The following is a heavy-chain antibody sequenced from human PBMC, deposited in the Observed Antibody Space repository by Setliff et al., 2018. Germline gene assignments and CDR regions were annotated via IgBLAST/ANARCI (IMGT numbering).Heavy chain of an antibody. J-gene: IGHJ6*02. CDR2: INHRGST. V-gene: IGHV4-34*01. CDR3: ARGSTMIQGVRLYYHGLDV. Sequence: SETLSLTCAVYGDSLSDYYWSWIRQAPGKGPEWIEEINHRGSTNYSPSLESRVTISVDMSKNHLSLKLSSVTAADTAVYYCARGSTMIQGVRLYYHGLDVWGQGTTVTVSS. CDR1: GDSLSDYY. D-gene: IGHD3-10*01.